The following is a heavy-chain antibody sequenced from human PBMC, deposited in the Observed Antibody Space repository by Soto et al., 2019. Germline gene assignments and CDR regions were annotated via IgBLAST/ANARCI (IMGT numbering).Heavy chain of an antibody. Sequence: SETLSLTCTVSVGSISSYYWSWIRQPAGKGLEWIGRIYTSGSTNYNPSLKDRVTMSVDTSKRQFSLKLRLVTAADTAVYYCARLRIATNNYKWFDPWGQGTLVTVSS. V-gene: IGHV4-4*07. J-gene: IGHJ5*02. CDR2: IYTSGST. D-gene: IGHD2-21*01. CDR1: VGSISSYY. CDR3: ARLRIATNNYKWFDP.